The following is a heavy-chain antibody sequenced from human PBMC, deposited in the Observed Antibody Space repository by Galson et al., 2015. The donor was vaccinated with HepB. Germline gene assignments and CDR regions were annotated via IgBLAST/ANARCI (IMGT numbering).Heavy chain of an antibody. Sequence: ATLSLTCTVSGYSISSGYYWGWIRQPPGKGLEWIGSIYYSGNTHYNPSLKSRVTILVDTSKNQFSLKLNSVTAADTAVYYCARDSNYGANLGTEPFDFWGQGTMVTVSS. D-gene: IGHD4-23*01. V-gene: IGHV4-38-2*02. J-gene: IGHJ3*01. CDR2: IYYSGNT. CDR1: GYSISSGYY. CDR3: ARDSNYGANLGTEPFDF.